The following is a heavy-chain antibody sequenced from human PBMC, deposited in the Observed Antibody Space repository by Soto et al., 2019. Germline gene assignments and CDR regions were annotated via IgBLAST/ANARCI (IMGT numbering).Heavy chain of an antibody. CDR3: TTHYYGSGADY. CDR1: GFTFNNAW. Sequence: GGSLRLSCAASGFTFNNAWMSWVRQAPGKGLEWVGRIKSKTDGGTTDYAAPVKGRFTISRDDSKNTLYLQMNSLKTEDTAVYYCTTHYYGSGADYWGQGTLVTVSS. V-gene: IGHV3-15*01. CDR2: IKSKTDGGTT. J-gene: IGHJ4*02. D-gene: IGHD3-10*01.